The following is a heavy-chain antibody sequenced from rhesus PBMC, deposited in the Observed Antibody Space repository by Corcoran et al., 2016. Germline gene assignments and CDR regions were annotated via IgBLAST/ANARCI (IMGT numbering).Heavy chain of an antibody. CDR1: GGPISDSYR. CDR2: ISGSSTST. Sequence: QVQLQESGPGVVKPSETLSLPCGVLGGPISDSYRWSWIRQPPGNGLEWIGYISGSSTSTNNNPSLKSRVTNSKETSKNQFSLKLRSVTAADTAVYYCAKPRGYSYSFAFDFWGQGLRVTVSS. J-gene: IGHJ3*01. D-gene: IGHD5-12*01. CDR3: AKPRGYSYSFAFDF. V-gene: IGHV4S10*01.